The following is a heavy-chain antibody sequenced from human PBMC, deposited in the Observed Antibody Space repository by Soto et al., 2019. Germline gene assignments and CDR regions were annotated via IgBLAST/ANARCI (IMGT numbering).Heavy chain of an antibody. D-gene: IGHD2-21*01. CDR1: PYSFTNYW. V-gene: IGHV5-51*01. J-gene: IGHJ3*01. CDR2: IYPGDSGT. CDR3: ARPGIYRENAFDL. Sequence: PGASLKISCKASPYSFTNYWIGWVRQMPGKGLELMGIIYPGDSGTRYSPSFQGQVTFSTDKSFNTAYLYWSSLRASDTAMYYCARPGIYRENAFDLWGQGTMVTVSS.